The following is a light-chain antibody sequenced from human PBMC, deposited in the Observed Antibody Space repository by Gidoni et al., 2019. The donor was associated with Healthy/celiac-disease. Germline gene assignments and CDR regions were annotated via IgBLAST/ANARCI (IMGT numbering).Light chain of an antibody. V-gene: IGKV3-11*01. CDR1: QSVSSY. J-gene: IGKJ3*01. CDR2: DAS. CDR3: QQRSNGFT. Sequence: EIVLTQSPATLSLSPGERATLSCRASQSVSSYLAWYQQKPGQAPRLLIYDASNRATGIPARFSGSGSGTDFTLSISSLEPEDFAVYYCQQRSNGFTFXPXTKVDIK.